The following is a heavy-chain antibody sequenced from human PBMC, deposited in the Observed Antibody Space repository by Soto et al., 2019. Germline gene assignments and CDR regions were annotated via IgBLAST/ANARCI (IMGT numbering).Heavy chain of an antibody. CDR3: ARGQEVGAHFFDS. CDR1: GFTFSKFD. J-gene: IGHJ4*02. CDR2: IGISGDT. V-gene: IGHV3-13*01. Sequence: GGSLRLSCEASGFTFSKFDMHWVRQPTGKGLEWVSTIGISGDTYYAVSVKGRFTISRDNAKNSLSLQMNSLRAGDTAVYFCARGQEVGAHFFDSWGQGTQVTVYS. D-gene: IGHD2-15*01.